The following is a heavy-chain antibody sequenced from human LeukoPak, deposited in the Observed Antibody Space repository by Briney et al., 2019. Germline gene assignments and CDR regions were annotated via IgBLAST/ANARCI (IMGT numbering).Heavy chain of an antibody. D-gene: IGHD6-19*01. CDR1: GFTFRSYA. J-gene: IGHJ4*02. Sequence: GGSLRLSCAASGFTFRSYAMHWVRQAPGKGLEWVAVISYDGSNKYYADSVKGRFTISRDNSKNTLYLQMNSLRAEDTAVYYCARVNSSGWSTFDYWGQGTLVTVSS. CDR2: ISYDGSNK. CDR3: ARVNSSGWSTFDY. V-gene: IGHV3-30-3*01.